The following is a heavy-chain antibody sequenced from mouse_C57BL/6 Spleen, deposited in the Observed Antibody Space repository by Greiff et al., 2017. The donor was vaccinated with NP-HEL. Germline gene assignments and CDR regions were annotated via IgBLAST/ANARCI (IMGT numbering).Heavy chain of an antibody. Sequence: QVQLKQPGAELVRPGSSVKLSCKASGYTFTSYWMHWVKQRPIQGLEWIGNIDPSDSETHYNQKFKDKATLTVDKSSSTAYMQLSSLTSEDSAVYYCARCYYGSSSYAMDYWGQGTSVTVSS. CDR2: IDPSDSET. CDR3: ARCYYGSSSYAMDY. CDR1: GYTFTSYW. D-gene: IGHD1-1*01. V-gene: IGHV1-52*01. J-gene: IGHJ4*01.